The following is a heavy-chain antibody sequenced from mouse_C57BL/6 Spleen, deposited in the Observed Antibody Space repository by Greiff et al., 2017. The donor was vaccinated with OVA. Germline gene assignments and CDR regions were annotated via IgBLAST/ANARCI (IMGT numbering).Heavy chain of an antibody. CDR3: ARHYYGSSYWYFDV. D-gene: IGHD1-1*01. CDR2: IWSDGST. CDR1: GFSLTSYG. J-gene: IGHJ1*03. V-gene: IGHV2-6-1*01. Sequence: QVQLKQSGPGLVAPSQSLSITCTVSGFSLTSYGVHWVRQPPGKGLAWLVVIWSDGSTTYNSALKSRLSISKDNSKSQVFLKMNSLQTDDTAMYYCARHYYGSSYWYFDVWGTGTTVTVSS.